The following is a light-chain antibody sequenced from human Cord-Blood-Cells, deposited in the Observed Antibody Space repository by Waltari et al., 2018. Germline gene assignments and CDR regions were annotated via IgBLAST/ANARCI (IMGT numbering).Light chain of an antibody. V-gene: IGLV2-11*01. CDR2: DVS. CDR3: CSYAGSYTVV. Sequence: QSALTQPRSVSGSPGQSVTISCPGTSSDVGGYNYVSWYQQHPGKAPKLMIYDVSKRPSEVPDRFSGSKSGNTASLTISGLQAEDEADYYCCSYAGSYTVVFGGGTKLTVL. J-gene: IGLJ2*01. CDR1: SSDVGGYNY.